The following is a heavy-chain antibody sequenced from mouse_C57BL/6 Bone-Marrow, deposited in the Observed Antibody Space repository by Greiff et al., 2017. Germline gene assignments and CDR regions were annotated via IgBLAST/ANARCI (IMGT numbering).Heavy chain of an antibody. CDR3: ARVPLRYYYAMDY. CDR2: IYYSGTI. CDR1: GISITTGNYR. D-gene: IGHD1-1*01. J-gene: IGHJ4*01. Sequence: VQLKESGPGLVKPSQTVFLTCTVTGISITTGNYRWSWIRQFPGNKLEWIGYIYYSGTITYNPSLTSRTTITRDTPKNQFFLEMNSLTAEDTATYYCARVPLRYYYAMDYWGQGTSVTVAS. V-gene: IGHV3-5*01.